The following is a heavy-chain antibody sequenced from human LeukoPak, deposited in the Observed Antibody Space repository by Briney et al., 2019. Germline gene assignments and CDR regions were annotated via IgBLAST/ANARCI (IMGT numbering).Heavy chain of an antibody. D-gene: IGHD3-22*01. V-gene: IGHV3-73*01. CDR1: GFTFSGSA. Sequence: GGSLRLSCAASGFTFSGSAMHWVRQASGKGLEWVGRIRSKANSYATAYAASVKGRFTISRDDSKNTAYLQMNSLKTEDTAVYYCTRPSNYYDGSGYDDFDYWGQGTLVTVSS. CDR2: IRSKANSYAT. CDR3: TRPSNYYDGSGYDDFDY. J-gene: IGHJ4*02.